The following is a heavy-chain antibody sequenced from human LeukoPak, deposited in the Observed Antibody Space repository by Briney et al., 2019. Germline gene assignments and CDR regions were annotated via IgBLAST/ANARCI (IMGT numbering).Heavy chain of an antibody. CDR3: AKMPGHSWRVSDY. CDR1: GFTFSSYW. Sequence: GGSLRLSCAASGFTFSSYWMSWVRQAPGKGLEWVANIKKDGSEKYYVDSVTGRFTISRDNSKNTLFLQMNSLRAEDTAVYYCAKMPGHSWRVSDYWGQGTLITVSS. V-gene: IGHV3-7*03. CDR2: IKKDGSEK. J-gene: IGHJ4*02. D-gene: IGHD1-1*01.